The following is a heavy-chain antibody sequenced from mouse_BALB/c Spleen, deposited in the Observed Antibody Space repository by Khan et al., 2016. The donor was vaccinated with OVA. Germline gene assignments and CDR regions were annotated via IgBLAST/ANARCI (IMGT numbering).Heavy chain of an antibody. J-gene: IGHJ2*01. Sequence: VQLKESGPELVKPGASVKISCKASGYSFTGYFMNWVIQSHGKSLEWIGRINPHIGETFYNQKLKGKATLTVDESSSTAHMELRSLASEDSAVYYCARIYGSSFDYWGQGTTLTVSS. V-gene: IGHV1-20*02. CDR1: GYSFTGYF. D-gene: IGHD1-1*01. CDR3: ARIYGSSFDY. CDR2: INPHIGET.